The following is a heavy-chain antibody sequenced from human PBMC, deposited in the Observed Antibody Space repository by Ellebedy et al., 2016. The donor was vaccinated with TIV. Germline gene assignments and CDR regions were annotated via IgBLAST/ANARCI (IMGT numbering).Heavy chain of an antibody. CDR2: IIGSDEKT. CDR1: GFTFSSYS. V-gene: IGHV3-23*01. CDR3: RAGEGSGYPGFDY. J-gene: IGHJ4*02. Sequence: GGSLRLXXAASGFTFSSYSMNWVRQAPGKGLEWVSAIIGSDEKTYYADSVKGRFTISRDNSKNTLYLQMNTLRAEDTAVYYCRAGEGSGYPGFDYWGQGTLVTVSS. D-gene: IGHD3-22*01.